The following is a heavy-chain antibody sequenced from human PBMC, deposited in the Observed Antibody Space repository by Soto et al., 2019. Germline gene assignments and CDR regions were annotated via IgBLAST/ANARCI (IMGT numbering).Heavy chain of an antibody. D-gene: IGHD5-12*01. CDR3: ARDRGYSGYDFDY. J-gene: IGHJ4*02. CDR1: GGSISSYY. CDR2: IYYSGST. Sequence: QVQLQESGPGLVKPSETLSLTCTVSGGSISSYYWSWIRQPPGKGLEWIGYIYYSGSTNYNPSLKSRVTISVDTSKNHFSLKLSSVTAADTAVYYCARDRGYSGYDFDYWGQGTLVTVSS. V-gene: IGHV4-59*01.